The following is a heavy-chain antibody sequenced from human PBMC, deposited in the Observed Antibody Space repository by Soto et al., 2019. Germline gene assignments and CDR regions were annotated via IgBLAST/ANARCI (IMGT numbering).Heavy chain of an antibody. CDR3: ARHPGGRGYYYGMDV. CDR1: GGTFSSYA. V-gene: IGHV1-69*05. J-gene: IGHJ6*02. CDR2: IIPIFGTA. Sequence: QVQLVQSGAEVKKPGSSVKVSCKASGGTFSSYAISWVRQAPGQGLEWMGGIIPIFGTANYAQKFQGRVTXTXEXSTXTAYMELSSLRSEDTAVYYCARHPGGRGYYYGMDVWGQGTTVTVSS. D-gene: IGHD2-15*01.